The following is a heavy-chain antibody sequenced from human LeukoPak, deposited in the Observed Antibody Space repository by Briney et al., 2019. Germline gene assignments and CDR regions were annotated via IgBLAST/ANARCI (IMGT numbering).Heavy chain of an antibody. V-gene: IGHV4-59*01. D-gene: IGHD1-7*01. J-gene: IGHJ5*02. CDR2: IYYSGST. CDR3: ARENYGWFDP. Sequence: PSETLSLTCTVSGGSISGYYWSWIRQPPGKGLEWIGYIYYSGSTNYNPSLKSRVTISVDTSKNQFSLKLSSVTAADTAVYYCARENYGWFDPWGQGTLVTVSS. CDR1: GGSISGYY.